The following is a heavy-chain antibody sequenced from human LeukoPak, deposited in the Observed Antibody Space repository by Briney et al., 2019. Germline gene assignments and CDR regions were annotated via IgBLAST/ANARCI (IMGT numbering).Heavy chain of an antibody. Sequence: ASVKVSCKASGYTFIGYGISWVRQAPGQGLEWMGWISGHNGNTDYAQKFQDRVTMTTDTSTSTASMELRSLTSDDTAVYYCARDGDPSESLYYYGMDVWGQGTTVTVSS. CDR2: ISGHNGNT. V-gene: IGHV1-18*01. CDR1: GYTFIGYG. J-gene: IGHJ6*02. CDR3: ARDGDPSESLYYYGMDV. D-gene: IGHD4-17*01.